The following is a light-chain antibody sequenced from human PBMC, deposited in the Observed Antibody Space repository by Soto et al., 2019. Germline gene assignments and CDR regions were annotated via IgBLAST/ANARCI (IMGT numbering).Light chain of an antibody. CDR2: EVT. CDR3: SSYTISNTLPFV. J-gene: IGLJ1*01. Sequence: QSALVQPASVSGSPGQSITISCTGTRRDVGGYNYVSWYQQYPGKSPKLLIYEVTHRPSGVSNRFSGSKSGNTASLTISGLQAEDEADYYCSSYTISNTLPFVFGTGTKVTVL. V-gene: IGLV2-14*01. CDR1: RRDVGGYNY.